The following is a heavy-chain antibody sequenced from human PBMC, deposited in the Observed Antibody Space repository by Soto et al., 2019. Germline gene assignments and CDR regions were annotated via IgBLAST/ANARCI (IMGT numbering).Heavy chain of an antibody. CDR3: AREWSAFDY. J-gene: IGHJ4*02. V-gene: IGHV4-59*01. CDR2: MYSSGSS. D-gene: IGHD2-15*01. Sequence: QVQLQESGPGLVKPSETLSLTCTVSGGSITSYKWSWIRQSPGKGLEWIAYMYSSGSSSYNPSLKSRVTISVDTSKNQYYLKLNSETAADPAVYYCAREWSAFDYWGQGILVTVSS. CDR1: GGSITSYK.